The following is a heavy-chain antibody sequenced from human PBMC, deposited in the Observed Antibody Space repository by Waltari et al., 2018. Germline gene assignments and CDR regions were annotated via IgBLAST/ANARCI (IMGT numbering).Heavy chain of an antibody. CDR1: GLTLHLDR. V-gene: IGHV3-74*01. CDR3: ARDPRPDITMAGRLDKLNWFDP. Sequence: QPVGSWGGLGSAGGALRLALSAPGLTLHLDRNPLVRPTPWEGPVWVSRISGDGGTTTYADSVKGRFTISRDNAKSTLFLQMNSLRVEDTAVYYCARDPRPDITMAGRLDKLNWFDPWGQGNLVIVSS. J-gene: IGHJ5*02. CDR2: ISGDGGTT. D-gene: IGHD6-19*01.